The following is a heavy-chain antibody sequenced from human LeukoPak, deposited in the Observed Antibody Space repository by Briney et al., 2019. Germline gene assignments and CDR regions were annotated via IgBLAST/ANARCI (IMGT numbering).Heavy chain of an antibody. J-gene: IGHJ6*02. CDR3: ARDRAKAYYYYGMDV. Sequence: HPGGSLRLSCAASGFTFSDYYMSWIRQAPGKGLEWVSVIYSGGSTYYADSVKGRFTISRDNSKNTLYLQMNSLRAEDTAVYYCARDRAKAYYYYGMDVWGQGTTVTVSS. CDR1: GFTFSDYY. V-gene: IGHV3-66*01. CDR2: IYSGGST. D-gene: IGHD3-10*01.